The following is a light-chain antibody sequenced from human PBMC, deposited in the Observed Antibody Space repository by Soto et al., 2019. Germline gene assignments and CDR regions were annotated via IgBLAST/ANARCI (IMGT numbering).Light chain of an antibody. CDR1: QTISNT. CDR3: QQTYSTPIT. J-gene: IGKJ5*01. Sequence: DIQMTQSPSSLSASVGDRVTITCRASQTISNTLNWYQQRPGKPPNLLIYASSTLQSGVPPRFSGGGSGTEFTLTISSLQPEDFATYYCQQTYSTPITFGQVTRLEIK. CDR2: ASS. V-gene: IGKV1-39*01.